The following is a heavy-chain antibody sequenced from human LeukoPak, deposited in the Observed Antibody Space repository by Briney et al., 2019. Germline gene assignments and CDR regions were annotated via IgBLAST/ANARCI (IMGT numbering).Heavy chain of an antibody. CDR1: GFIVNYNY. V-gene: IGHV3-66*01. CDR2: IYSGGST. D-gene: IGHD1-26*01. J-gene: IGHJ5*02. Sequence: GGSLRLSCVASGFIVNYNYMSWVRQAPGKGLEWVSVIYSGGSTYYADSVKGRFTISRDNSKNMVYLQMKSLRVEDTAVYYCARVKVGITYWFDPWGQGTLVTVSS. CDR3: ARVKVGITYWFDP.